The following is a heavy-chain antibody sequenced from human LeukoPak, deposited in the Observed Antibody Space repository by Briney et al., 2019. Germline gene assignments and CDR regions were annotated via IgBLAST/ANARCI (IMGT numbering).Heavy chain of an antibody. Sequence: PSETLSLTCIVSGYSISNGHYWGWIRQPPGKGLEWIGSISHTGSSYYNPSLKSRVTISVGTSKNQFSLRLSSVTAADTALYYCARVYTGSSWDYYYYMDVWGKGTTVTVSS. D-gene: IGHD6-13*01. CDR2: ISHTGSS. V-gene: IGHV4-38-2*02. J-gene: IGHJ6*03. CDR1: GYSISNGHY. CDR3: ARVYTGSSWDYYYYMDV.